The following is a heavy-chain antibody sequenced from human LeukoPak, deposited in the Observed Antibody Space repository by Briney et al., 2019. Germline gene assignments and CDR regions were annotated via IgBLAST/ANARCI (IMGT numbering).Heavy chain of an antibody. Sequence: GGSLSLSCAASGFAFSNYSMNWVRQAPGKGLEWVSSISIISTYMYYADSVKGRFTISRDNAKNSLYLQMNSLRAEDTAVYYCARELSSSWYFHHPNDWGQGTLVTVSS. CDR1: GFAFSNYS. V-gene: IGHV3-21*01. D-gene: IGHD6-13*01. J-gene: IGHJ4*02. CDR2: ISIISTYM. CDR3: ARELSSSWYFHHPND.